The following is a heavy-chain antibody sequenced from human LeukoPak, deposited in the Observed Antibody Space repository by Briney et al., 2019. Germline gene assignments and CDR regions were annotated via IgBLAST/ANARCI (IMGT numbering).Heavy chain of an antibody. Sequence: PGGPLRLSCAASGFTFSSYAMSWVRQAPGKGLEWVSALSNSGGNTYYADSVKGRFTISRDNSKNTLYLQMNSLRAEDTAVYYCAKLTRIAAAGTDYWGQGTLVTVSS. CDR2: LSNSGGNT. D-gene: IGHD6-13*01. J-gene: IGHJ4*02. V-gene: IGHV3-23*01. CDR3: AKLTRIAAAGTDY. CDR1: GFTFSSYA.